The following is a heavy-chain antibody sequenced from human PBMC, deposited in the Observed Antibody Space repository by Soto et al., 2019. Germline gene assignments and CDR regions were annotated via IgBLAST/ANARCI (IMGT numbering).Heavy chain of an antibody. CDR2: IYHSGST. V-gene: IGHV4-30-2*01. Sequence: SETLSLTCAVSGGSISSGGYSWSWIRQPPGKGLEWIGYIYHSGSTNYNPSLKSRVTISVDTSKNQFSLKLTSVTAADTAVYYCARVVAASFDYWGQGTLVTVSS. J-gene: IGHJ4*02. CDR3: ARVVAASFDY. D-gene: IGHD2-15*01. CDR1: GGSISSGGYS.